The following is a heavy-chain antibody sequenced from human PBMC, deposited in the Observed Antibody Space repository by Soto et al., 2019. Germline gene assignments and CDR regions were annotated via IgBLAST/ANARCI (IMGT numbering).Heavy chain of an antibody. CDR2: IWYDGSNK. D-gene: IGHD6-13*01. V-gene: IGHV3-33*01. J-gene: IGHJ4*02. Sequence: PGGSLGLSCSASGFTLSTYGMHWVRQAPGKGLEWVAVIWYDGSNKYYADSVKGRFTISRDNSKNTLYLQMNSLRAEDTAVYYCARDRLPTQYSSSWFNFDYWGQGTLVTVSS. CDR3: ARDRLPTQYSSSWFNFDY. CDR1: GFTLSTYG.